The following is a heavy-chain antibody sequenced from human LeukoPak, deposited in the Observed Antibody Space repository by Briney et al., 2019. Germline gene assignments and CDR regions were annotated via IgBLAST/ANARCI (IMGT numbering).Heavy chain of an antibody. CDR2: IIPIFGTA. J-gene: IGHJ4*02. CDR1: GGTFSSYA. Sequence: GASVKVSCKASGGTFSSYAISWVRQAPGQGLEWMGGIIPIFGTAHYAQKFQGRVTITTDESTSTAYMELSSLRSEDTAVYYCAREGELYYALDYWGQGTLVTVSS. D-gene: IGHD1-26*01. CDR3: AREGELYYALDY. V-gene: IGHV1-69*05.